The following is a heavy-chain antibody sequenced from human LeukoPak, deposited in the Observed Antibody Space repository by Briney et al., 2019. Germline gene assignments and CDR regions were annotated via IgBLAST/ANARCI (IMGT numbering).Heavy chain of an antibody. J-gene: IGHJ4*02. D-gene: IGHD6-13*01. CDR1: GGSFGGYY. V-gene: IGHV4-34*01. CDR2: INHSGST. Sequence: SETLSLTCAVYGGSFGGYYWSWIRQPPGKGLEWIGEINHSGSTNYNPSLKSRVTISVDTSKNQFSLKLSSVTAADTAVYYCARGTGKQQLVPCSYWGQGTLVTVSS. CDR3: ARGTGKQQLVPCSY.